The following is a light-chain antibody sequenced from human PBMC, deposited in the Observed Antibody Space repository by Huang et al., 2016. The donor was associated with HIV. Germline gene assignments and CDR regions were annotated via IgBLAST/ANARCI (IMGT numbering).Light chain of an antibody. CDR1: QDIKNY. V-gene: IGKV1-27*01. CDR2: AAS. Sequence: DIQMTQYPSSLSASVGDRVTITCRASQDIKNYLAWYQQKAGQVPKLLIYAASSLQAGVPSQFSGRGSETDFTLSIISLQPEDVAIYYCQRYDSVPRTFGQGTKVDIK. CDR3: QRYDSVPRT. J-gene: IGKJ1*01.